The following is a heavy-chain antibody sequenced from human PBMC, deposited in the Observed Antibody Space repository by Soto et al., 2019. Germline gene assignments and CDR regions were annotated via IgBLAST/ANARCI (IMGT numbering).Heavy chain of an antibody. D-gene: IGHD3-10*01. J-gene: IGHJ6*02. V-gene: IGHV2-5*01. CDR1: GFSLTTSGVG. CDR3: GNIPPGFYGSGSLVPGMDV. Sequence: QITLKESGPTLVKPTQTLTLTCTFSGFSLTTSGVGVGWIRQPPGKALEWLALIYWNDDKRYSPSLKSRLTITKDTSKKQVVLTMTNMDPVDTATYCCGNIPPGFYGSGSLVPGMDVWGQGTTVTVSS. CDR2: IYWNDDK.